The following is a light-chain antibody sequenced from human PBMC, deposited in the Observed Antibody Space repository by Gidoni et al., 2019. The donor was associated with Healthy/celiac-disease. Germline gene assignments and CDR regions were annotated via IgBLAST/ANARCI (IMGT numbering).Light chain of an antibody. Sequence: ELVMPQSPATLLVSPCERATLSFRARQSLSSNLAWSQQKPSQAPRLLIYGASPRATGIPARFSGRESGTEFTLTISSLQSEDFAVYYNQQYKRFGQGTKVEIK. J-gene: IGKJ1*01. CDR3: QQYKR. CDR1: QSLSSN. V-gene: IGKV3-15*01. CDR2: GAS.